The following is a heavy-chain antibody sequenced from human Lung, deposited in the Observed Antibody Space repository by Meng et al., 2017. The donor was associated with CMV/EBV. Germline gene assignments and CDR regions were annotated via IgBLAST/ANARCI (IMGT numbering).Heavy chain of an antibody. CDR3: ARVVTALWGYYFDY. D-gene: IGHD2-21*02. V-gene: IGHV4-31*03. CDR2: IYYTGST. J-gene: IGHJ4*02. Sequence: VQLQEPGPDLVKPSPPPSLTCTASGAAIGSGGYYWSWIRQHPGKGLEWIGYIYYTGSTFYNPSLKSRVTISVDKSKNQFSLKLSSVTAADTAVYYCARVVTALWGYYFDYWGQGTLVTVSS. CDR1: GAAIGSGGYY.